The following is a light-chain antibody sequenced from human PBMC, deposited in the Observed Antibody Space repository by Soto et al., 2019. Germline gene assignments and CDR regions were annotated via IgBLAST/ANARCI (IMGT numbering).Light chain of an antibody. CDR3: QQYDNRLT. J-gene: IGKJ4*01. V-gene: IGKV1-33*01. CDR2: DAS. Sequence: DIQLTQSPSSLSASVGDRVTITCQASQDIRNSLNWYQQKPGNAPKLLIYDASNLEIGVPSRFSGGESGTDFTLTISSLQAEDIATYYCQQYDNRLTFGGGTK. CDR1: QDIRNS.